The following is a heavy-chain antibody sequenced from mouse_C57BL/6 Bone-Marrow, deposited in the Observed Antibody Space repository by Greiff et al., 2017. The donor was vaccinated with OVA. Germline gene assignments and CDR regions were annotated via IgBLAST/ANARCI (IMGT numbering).Heavy chain of an antibody. J-gene: IGHJ2*01. D-gene: IGHD1-1*01. CDR2: IDPENGDT. CDR1: GFNIKDDY. V-gene: IGHV14-4*01. Sequence: EVQLQQSGAELVRPGASVKLSCTASGFNIKDDYMHWVKQRPEQGLEWIGWIDPENGDTEYASKIQGKATITADTSSNTAYLQLSSLTSEDTAVYYCTRIYYYGSSPYYFDYWGQGTTLTVSS. CDR3: TRIYYYGSSPYYFDY.